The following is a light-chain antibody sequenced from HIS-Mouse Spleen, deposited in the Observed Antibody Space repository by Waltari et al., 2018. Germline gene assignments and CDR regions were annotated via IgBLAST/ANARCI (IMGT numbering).Light chain of an antibody. V-gene: IGLV2-23*01. CDR1: SSDVGSYNL. Sequence: QSALTQPASVSGSPGQSITISCTGTSSDVGSYNLVSWYQQHPGKAPKLMIYEGSKRPSGGSNRCSGSKSGNTASLTFSGLQAEDEADYYCCSYAGSSTWVFGGGTKLTVL. J-gene: IGLJ3*02. CDR2: EGS. CDR3: CSYAGSSTWV.